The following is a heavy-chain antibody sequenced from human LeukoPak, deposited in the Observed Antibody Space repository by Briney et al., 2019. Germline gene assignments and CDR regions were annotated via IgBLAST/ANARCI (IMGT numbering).Heavy chain of an antibody. CDR2: IYSGGST. CDR3: AKGPNSGSYSSFDY. Sequence: GGSLRLSCAASGFTVSSYYMSWVRQAPGKGLEWVSVIYSGGSTYYAVSVKGRFTISRDNAKNSLYLQMNSLRAEDTALYYCAKGPNSGSYSSFDYWGQGTLVTVSS. CDR1: GFTVSSYY. J-gene: IGHJ4*02. D-gene: IGHD1-26*01. V-gene: IGHV3-53*05.